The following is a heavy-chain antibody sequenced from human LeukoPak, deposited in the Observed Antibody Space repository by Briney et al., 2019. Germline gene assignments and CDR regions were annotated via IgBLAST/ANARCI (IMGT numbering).Heavy chain of an antibody. Sequence: GGALRLSCAASGFTFISYAMNWVRQAPAKGLEWVSGTGSTGVSTYYADSLKSGSTLSTENSKNTPSLQINSLRAEETAVYYCAKDRGVVPAHCFDYWGQGTLVTVSS. D-gene: IGHD2-2*01. CDR2: TGSTGVST. V-gene: IGHV3-23*01. J-gene: IGHJ4*02. CDR3: AKDRGVVPAHCFDY. CDR1: GFTFISYA.